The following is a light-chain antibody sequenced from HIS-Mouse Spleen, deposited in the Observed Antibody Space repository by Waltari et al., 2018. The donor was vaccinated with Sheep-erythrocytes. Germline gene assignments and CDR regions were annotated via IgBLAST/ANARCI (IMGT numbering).Light chain of an antibody. CDR2: GAS. Sequence: EIVMTQSPATLSVSPGERATLSCRASQSVSSNLAWYQQKPGQAPRLPLYGASTRATGIPARFSGSGSGTEFTLTISSMQSEDFAVYYCQQYNNWPETFGQGTKVEIK. J-gene: IGKJ1*01. CDR1: QSVSSN. CDR3: QQYNNWPET. V-gene: IGKV3-15*01.